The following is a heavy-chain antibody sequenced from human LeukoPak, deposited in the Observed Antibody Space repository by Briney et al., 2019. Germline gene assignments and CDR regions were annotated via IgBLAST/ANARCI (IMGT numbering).Heavy chain of an antibody. Sequence: GASVKVSCKASGYPFSAHFLNWVRQAPGQGLEWMGGIIPIFGTANYAQKFQGRVTITADESTSTAYMELSSLRSEDTAVYYCASHPRSDYGSGSYYRDWGQGTLVTVSS. J-gene: IGHJ4*02. CDR1: GYPFSAHF. CDR2: IIPIFGTA. CDR3: ASHPRSDYGSGSYYRD. D-gene: IGHD3-10*01. V-gene: IGHV1-69*13.